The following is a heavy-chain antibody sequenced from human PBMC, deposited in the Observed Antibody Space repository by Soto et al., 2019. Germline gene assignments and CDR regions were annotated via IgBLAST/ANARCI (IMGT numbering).Heavy chain of an antibody. V-gene: IGHV6-1*01. Sequence: PSKTLALTCAISGDSVSSNTASWNWIRQSPSRGLEWLGRTYFRSKGYNDYAVSVKSRIIINPDTSNNQFSLQLNSVTPEDTAVYFCAKGDNLGPKTGYAFDPWGPGIMVTVSS. CDR3: AKGDNLGPKTGYAFDP. D-gene: IGHD5-12*01. CDR2: TYFRSKGYN. CDR1: GDSVSSNTAS. J-gene: IGHJ5*02.